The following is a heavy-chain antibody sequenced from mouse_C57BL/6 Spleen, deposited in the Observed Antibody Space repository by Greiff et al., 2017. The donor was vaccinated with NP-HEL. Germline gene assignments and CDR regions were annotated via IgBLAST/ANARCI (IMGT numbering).Heavy chain of an antibody. CDR2: IHPNSGST. J-gene: IGHJ2*01. Sequence: QVQLKESGAELVKPGASVKLSCKASGYTFTSYWMHWVKQRPGQGLEWIGMIHPNSGSTNYNEKFKSKATLTVDKSSSTAYMQLSSLTFEASAVYFCACDYYCSSFYYWGQGTTLTGSS. D-gene: IGHD1-1*01. CDR1: GYTFTSYW. CDR3: ACDYYCSSFYY. V-gene: IGHV1-64*01.